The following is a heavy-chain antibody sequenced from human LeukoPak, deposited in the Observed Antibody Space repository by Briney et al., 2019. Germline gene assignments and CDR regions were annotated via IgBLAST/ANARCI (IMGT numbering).Heavy chain of an antibody. CDR1: GGSISSGDYY. D-gene: IGHD3-10*01. V-gene: IGHV4-30-4*01. Sequence: PSQTLSLTCTVSGGSISSGDYYWSWIRQPPGKGLEWIGYIYYSGSTYYNPSLKSRVTISVDTSKNQFSLKLSSVTAADTAVYYCARVAAPEWFGELLQPFDYWGQGTLVTVSS. CDR3: ARVAAPEWFGELLQPFDY. CDR2: IYYSGST. J-gene: IGHJ4*02.